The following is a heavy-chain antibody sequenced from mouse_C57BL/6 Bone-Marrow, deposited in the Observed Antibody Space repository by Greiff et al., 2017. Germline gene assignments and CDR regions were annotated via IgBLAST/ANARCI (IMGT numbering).Heavy chain of an antibody. CDR2: INPSTGGT. Sequence: VQLQQSGPELVKPGASVKISCKASGYSFTGYYMNWVKQSPEKSLEWIGEINPSTGGTTYNQKFKAKATLTVDKSYSTAYMQLKSLTSEDSAVYYCARKEMVYYSSFDYWGQGTTLTVSS. J-gene: IGHJ2*01. CDR1: GYSFTGYY. CDR3: ARKEMVYYSSFDY. V-gene: IGHV1-42*01. D-gene: IGHD2-12*01.